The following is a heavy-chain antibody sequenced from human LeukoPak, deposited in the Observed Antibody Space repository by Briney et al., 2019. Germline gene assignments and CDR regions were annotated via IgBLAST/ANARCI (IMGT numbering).Heavy chain of an antibody. CDR1: GFTFSSYE. CDR2: ISSSGSTI. V-gene: IGHV3-48*03. Sequence: GSLRLSCAASGFTFSSYEMNWVRQAPGKGLEWVSYISSSGSTIYYADSVKGRFTISRDNAKNSLYLQMNSLRAEDTAVYYCARTEYGSGVYCFDYWGQGTLVTVSS. D-gene: IGHD3-10*01. J-gene: IGHJ4*02. CDR3: ARTEYGSGVYCFDY.